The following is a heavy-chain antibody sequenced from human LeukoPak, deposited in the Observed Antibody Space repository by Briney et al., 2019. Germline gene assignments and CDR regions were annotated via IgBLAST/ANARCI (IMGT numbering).Heavy chain of an antibody. Sequence: ASVKVSCKASGYTFTGNYMHWVRQAPGQGLEWMGWINPNSGGTNYAQKFQGWVTMTRDTSISTAYMELSRLRSDDTAVYYCAREKASFDWLSGGANWFDPWGQGTLVTVSS. CDR3: AREKASFDWLSGGANWFDP. CDR2: INPNSGGT. CDR1: GYTFTGNY. D-gene: IGHD3-9*01. V-gene: IGHV1-2*04. J-gene: IGHJ5*02.